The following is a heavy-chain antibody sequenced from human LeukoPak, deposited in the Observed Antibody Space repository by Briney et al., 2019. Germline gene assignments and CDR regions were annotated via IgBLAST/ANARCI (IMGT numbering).Heavy chain of an antibody. CDR3: ARGGYIYGH. J-gene: IGHJ4*02. Sequence: PGGSLRLSCAASGFTFSSHWMSWVRQAPGKGLEWVANIKEDGSEKYYVDSVKGRFTISRDNAKTSLYLQMNSLRAEDTALYYCARGGYIYGHWGQGTLVTVSS. CDR2: IKEDGSEK. V-gene: IGHV3-7*01. D-gene: IGHD5-18*01. CDR1: GFTFSSHW.